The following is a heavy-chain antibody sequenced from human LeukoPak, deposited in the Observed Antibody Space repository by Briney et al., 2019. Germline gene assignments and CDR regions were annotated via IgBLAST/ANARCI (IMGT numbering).Heavy chain of an antibody. D-gene: IGHD4-17*01. CDR3: ASDYGDYNDAFDI. J-gene: IGHJ3*02. Sequence: GESLQISCKGSGYSFTSHWIGWVRQLPGKGLEWMGIIYPGDSDTRYSPSFQGQVTISADKSISTAYLQWSSLKASDTAMYYCASDYGDYNDAFDIWGQGTMVTVSS. CDR1: GYSFTSHW. CDR2: IYPGDSDT. V-gene: IGHV5-51*01.